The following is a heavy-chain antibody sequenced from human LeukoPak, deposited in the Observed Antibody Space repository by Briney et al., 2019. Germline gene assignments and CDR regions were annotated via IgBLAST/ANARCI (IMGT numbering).Heavy chain of an antibody. CDR2: IIPIFGTA. Sequence: SVKVSCKASGGTFSSYAISWVRQAPGQGLEWVGGIIPIFGTANYAQKFQGRVTITADESTSTAYMELSSLRSEDTAVYYCARGPTTVVTLYYFDYWGQGTLVTVSS. CDR3: ARGPTTVVTLYYFDY. V-gene: IGHV1-69*13. J-gene: IGHJ4*02. CDR1: GGTFSSYA. D-gene: IGHD4-23*01.